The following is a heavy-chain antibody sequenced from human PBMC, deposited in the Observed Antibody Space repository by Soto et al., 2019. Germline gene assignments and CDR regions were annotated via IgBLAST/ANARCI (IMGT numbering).Heavy chain of an antibody. V-gene: IGHV1-46*01. D-gene: IGHD3-16*02. CDR2: INPSGGST. Sequence: DSVKVSCKASGYTFTSYYMHWVRQAPGQGLEWMGVINPSGGSTSYAQKFQSRVTMTRDTSTSTVYMELSSLRSEDTAVYYCARASDYVWGSYRPTRDYLDYWGQGTLVTVSS. J-gene: IGHJ4*02. CDR1: GYTFTSYY. CDR3: ARASDYVWGSYRPTRDYLDY.